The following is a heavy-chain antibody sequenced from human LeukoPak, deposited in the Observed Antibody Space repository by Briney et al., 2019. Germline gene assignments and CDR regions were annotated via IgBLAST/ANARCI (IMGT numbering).Heavy chain of an antibody. CDR1: GDSISSYY. D-gene: IGHD2-21*01. J-gene: IGHJ5*02. CDR2: IYYTGST. CDR3: AREPTYSLFDP. Sequence: SETLSLTCTVSGDSISSYYWSCIRHPPGKGLEWIGYIYYTGSTNYNPSLESRVIISVDRSKSQFSLKLSAVTAADPAVNYCAREPTYSLFDPWGQGTLVTVSS. V-gene: IGHV4-59*12.